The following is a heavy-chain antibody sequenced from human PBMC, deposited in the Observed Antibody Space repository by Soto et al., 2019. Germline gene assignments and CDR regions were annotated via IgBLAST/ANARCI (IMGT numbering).Heavy chain of an antibody. V-gene: IGHV1-69*01. CDR1: GGTCSSYA. CDR3: ARDKWGRPYSFDY. CDR2: IIPIFGTA. D-gene: IGHD7-27*01. J-gene: IGHJ4*02. Sequence: QVQLVQSGAEAKKPGSSVKVSCKASGGTCSSYAISWVRQAPGQGLEWMGGIIPIFGTANDAQKFQGRVKITADESTSTAYMDLSSLRSEDTAVYYCARDKWGRPYSFDYWGQGTLVTVSS.